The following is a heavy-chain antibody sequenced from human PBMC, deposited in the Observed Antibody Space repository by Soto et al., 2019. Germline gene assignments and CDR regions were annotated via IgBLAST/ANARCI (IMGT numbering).Heavy chain of an antibody. CDR2: ISAYSFNT. J-gene: IGHJ3*02. CDR1: GYTFTSYG. CDR3: ARYARSATAARPSDDCAFGI. Sequence: VQLVQSGAEVKKPGASVKVSCKASGYTFTSYGISWARQAPGHGLERMGWISAYSFNTNYAQKHKRSFTMTTYTATSKASMELRSMRSDASAVYYCARYARSATAARPSDDCAFGIWGQETTVTDSS. V-gene: IGHV1-18*04. D-gene: IGHD6-6*01.